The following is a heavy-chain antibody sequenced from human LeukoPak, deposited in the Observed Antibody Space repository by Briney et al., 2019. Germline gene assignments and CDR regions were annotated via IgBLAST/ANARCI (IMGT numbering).Heavy chain of an antibody. CDR3: AKDQEQLVPLDY. J-gene: IGHJ4*02. Sequence: GGSLRLSCAASGLTFSSYEMNWVRQAPGKGLVWVSRINSDGSSTSYADSVKGRFTISRDNAKNTLYLQMNSLRAEDTAVYYCAKDQEQLVPLDYWGQGTLATVSS. CDR2: INSDGSST. V-gene: IGHV3-74*01. D-gene: IGHD6-6*01. CDR1: GLTFSSYE.